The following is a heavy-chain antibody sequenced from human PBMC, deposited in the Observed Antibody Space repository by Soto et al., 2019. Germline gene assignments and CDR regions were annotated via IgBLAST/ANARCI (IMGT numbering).Heavy chain of an antibody. CDR1: GFSFSNYW. J-gene: IGHJ4*02. CDR2: INPDGSSA. V-gene: IGHV3-74*01. D-gene: IGHD3-10*01. Sequence: GGSLRLSCAGSGFSFSNYWMQWVRQSPREGLVCVSRINPDGSSAHYADSVKGRFAISRDNAKNTLYLQMNSLRAEDTALYYCARSFHHFYGSGGRYTYHFDSWGQGTPVTVSS. CDR3: ARSFHHFYGSGGRYTYHFDS.